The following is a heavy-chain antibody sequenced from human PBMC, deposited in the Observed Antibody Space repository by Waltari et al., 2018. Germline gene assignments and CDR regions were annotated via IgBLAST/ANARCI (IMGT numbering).Heavy chain of an antibody. CDR1: GGSISSHY. Sequence: KPLETLSLTCTVSGGSISSHYWSWIRQPPGKGLEWIGYIYYSGSTNYNPSLKSRVTISVDTSKNQFSLKLSSVTAADTAVYYCARWFYDSSGYRAFDIWGQGTMVTVSS. D-gene: IGHD3-22*01. V-gene: IGHV4-59*11. CDR3: ARWFYDSSGYRAFDI. J-gene: IGHJ3*02. CDR2: IYYSGST.